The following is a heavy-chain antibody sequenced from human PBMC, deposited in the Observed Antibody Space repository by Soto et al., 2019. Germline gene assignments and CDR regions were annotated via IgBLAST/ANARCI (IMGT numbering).Heavy chain of an antibody. V-gene: IGHV3-7*01. D-gene: IGHD2-2*02. CDR1: GLTFSSYW. Sequence: GSLRLSCAASGLTFSSYWMTWVRQAPGKGLEWVANIKQDGSEKYYVDSVKGRFTISRDNAKNSLYLQMNGLRVEDTAVYYCARALSHIVVVPGAIRATTDYRMDVWGQGTTVTVSS. J-gene: IGHJ6*02. CDR2: IKQDGSEK. CDR3: ARALSHIVVVPGAIRATTDYRMDV.